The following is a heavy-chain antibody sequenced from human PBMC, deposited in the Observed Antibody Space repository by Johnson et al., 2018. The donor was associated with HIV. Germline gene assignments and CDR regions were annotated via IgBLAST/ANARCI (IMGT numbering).Heavy chain of an antibody. J-gene: IGHJ3*02. CDR2: ISYDGSNQ. V-gene: IGHV3-30*19. Sequence: QVQLVESGGGVVQPGGSLRLSCAASGFTVSSNYMSWVRQAPGKGLEWVAVISYDGSNQYYADSVTGRFTISRDNSNNTLYEQMNSLRAEETAVYCCATPQGWSTLDAFDIWGQGTMVTVSS. CDR1: GFTVSSNY. D-gene: IGHD2-15*01. CDR3: ATPQGWSTLDAFDI.